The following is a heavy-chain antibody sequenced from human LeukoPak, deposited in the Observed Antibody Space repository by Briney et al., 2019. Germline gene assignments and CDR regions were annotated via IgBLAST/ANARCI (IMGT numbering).Heavy chain of an antibody. CDR3: ARDLGIQLWSNYYYYGMDV. V-gene: IGHV3-30-3*01. Sequence: GGSLRLSCAASGFTFSSYAMHWVRQAPGKGLEWVAVISYDGSNKYYADSVKGRFTISRDNSKNTLYLQMNSLRAEDTAAYYCARDLGIQLWSNYYYYGMDVWGQGTTVTVSS. J-gene: IGHJ6*02. D-gene: IGHD5-18*01. CDR2: ISYDGSNK. CDR1: GFTFSSYA.